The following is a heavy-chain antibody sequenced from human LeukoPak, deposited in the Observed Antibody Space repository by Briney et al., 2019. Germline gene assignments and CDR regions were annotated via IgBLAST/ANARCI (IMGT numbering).Heavy chain of an antibody. CDR3: ARRGYCSGGSCYDFRGWFDP. CDR1: GGSISSYY. Sequence: SETLSLTCTVSGGSISSYYWSWIRQPPGKGLEWIGYIYYSGSTNYNPSLKSRVTISVDTSKNQFSLKLSSVTAADTAVYYCARRGYCSGGSCYDFRGWFDPWGQGTLVTVSS. J-gene: IGHJ5*02. D-gene: IGHD2-15*01. CDR2: IYYSGST. V-gene: IGHV4-59*01.